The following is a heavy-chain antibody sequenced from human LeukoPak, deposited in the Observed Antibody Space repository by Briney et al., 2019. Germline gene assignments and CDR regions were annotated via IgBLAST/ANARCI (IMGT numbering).Heavy chain of an antibody. V-gene: IGHV4-59*12. CDR2: IYYSGST. CDR3: ARVSKVAAGAFDY. D-gene: IGHD6-19*01. CDR1: GGSISSYY. J-gene: IGHJ4*02. Sequence: SETLSLTCTVPGGSISSYYWSWIRQPPGKGLEWIGYIYYSGSTNYNPSLKSRVTISVDTSKNQFSLKLSSVTAADTAVYYCARVSKVAAGAFDYWGQGTLVTVSS.